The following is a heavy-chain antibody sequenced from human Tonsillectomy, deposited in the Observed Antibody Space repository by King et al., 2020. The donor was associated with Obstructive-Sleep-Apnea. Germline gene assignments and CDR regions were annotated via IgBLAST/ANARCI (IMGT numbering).Heavy chain of an antibody. CDR1: GFTFSSYS. CDR3: ARGSTLAVAAHRGFDY. V-gene: IGHV3-48*01. CDR2: ISSSSSTI. D-gene: IGHD6-19*01. Sequence: VQLVESGGGLVQPGGSLRLSCAASGFTFSSYSMNWVRQAPGKGLEWVSYISSSSSTIYYADSVKGRFTISRDNAKNSLYLQMNSLRAEDTAVYYCARGSTLAVAAHRGFDYWGQGTLVTVSS. J-gene: IGHJ4*02.